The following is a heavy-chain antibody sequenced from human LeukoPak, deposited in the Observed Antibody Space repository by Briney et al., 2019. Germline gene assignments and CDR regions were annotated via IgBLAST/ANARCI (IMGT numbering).Heavy chain of an antibody. CDR3: AGNTPYSDYEYYYYYYMDV. V-gene: IGHV3-21*01. CDR1: GFTFSSYS. CDR2: ISSSSSYI. Sequence: GGSLRLSCAASGFTFSSYSMNWVRQAPGKGLEWVSSISSSSSYIYYADSAKGRFTISRDNAKNSLYLQMNSLRAEDTAVYYCAGNTPYSDYEYYYYYYMDVWGKGTTVTISS. D-gene: IGHD4-11*01. J-gene: IGHJ6*03.